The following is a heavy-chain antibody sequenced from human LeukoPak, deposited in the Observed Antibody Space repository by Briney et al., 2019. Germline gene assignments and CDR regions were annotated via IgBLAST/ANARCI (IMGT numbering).Heavy chain of an antibody. CDR2: INWNGGST. V-gene: IGHV3-20*04. CDR1: GFTFDDYG. D-gene: IGHD5-18*01. CDR3: ARGLGAMVCPYFDY. Sequence: PGGSLRLSCAASGFTFDDYGMSWVRQAPGKGLEWVSGINWNGGSTGYADSVKGRFTISRDNAKNSLYLQMNSLRAEDTALYYCARGLGAMVCPYFDYWGRGTLVTVSS. J-gene: IGHJ4*02.